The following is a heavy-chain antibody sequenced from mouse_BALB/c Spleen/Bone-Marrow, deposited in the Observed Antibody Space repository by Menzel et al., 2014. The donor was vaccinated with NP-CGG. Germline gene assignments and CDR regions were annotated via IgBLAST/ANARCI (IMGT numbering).Heavy chain of an antibody. D-gene: IGHD1-1*01. CDR3: AGLIYGSSYVVDF. J-gene: IGHJ4*01. Sequence: VQLQQSGAELVKPGASVKLSCKASGYTFTGYWMHWVQQSPGKGLEWVGEINTSNGRTNYTEKFKSMATMTVDKSYKTAYMQLSSLTSEDSAVFYCAGLIYGSSYVVDFWGQGTSVTVSS. CDR1: GYTFTGYW. V-gene: IGHV1S81*02. CDR2: INTSNGRT.